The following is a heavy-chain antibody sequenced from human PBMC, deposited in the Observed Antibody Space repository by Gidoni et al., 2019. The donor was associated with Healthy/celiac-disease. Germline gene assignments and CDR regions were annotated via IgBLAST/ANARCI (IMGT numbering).Heavy chain of an antibody. V-gene: IGHV4-4*02. Sequence: QVQLQESGPGLVKPSGPLSLTCAVSGGSIRSSNWWSWVRQPPGKGLEGFGEIYHSGSTNYNPSLKSRVTISVDKSKNQFSLKLSSVTAADTAVYYCARTSLARLQVTTGLLWFGESEDHYYYYMDVWGKGTTVTVSS. CDR2: IYHSGST. CDR1: GGSIRSSNW. J-gene: IGHJ6*03. CDR3: ARTSLARLQVTTGLLWFGESEDHYYYYMDV. D-gene: IGHD3-10*01.